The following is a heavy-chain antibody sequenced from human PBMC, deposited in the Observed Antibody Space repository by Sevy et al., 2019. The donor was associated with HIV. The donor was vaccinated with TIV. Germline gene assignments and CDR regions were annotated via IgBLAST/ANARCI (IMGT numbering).Heavy chain of an antibody. V-gene: IGHV3-33*01. J-gene: IGHJ4*02. CDR2: IWHDGNYK. D-gene: IGHD3-10*01. CDR1: GFAVSRYG. Sequence: GGSLRLSCGASGFAVSRYGMHWVRQAPGKGLEWVAVIWHDGNYKYYADSVKGRFTISRDNSKNTLYLQMNSLRGDDSAVYFCARDPLYYSHRDSYHLKYYFDYWGQGTQVTVSS. CDR3: ARDPLYYSHRDSYHLKYYFDY.